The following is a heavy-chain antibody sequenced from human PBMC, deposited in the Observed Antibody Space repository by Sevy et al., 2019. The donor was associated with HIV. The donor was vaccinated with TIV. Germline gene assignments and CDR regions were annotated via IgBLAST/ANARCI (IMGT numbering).Heavy chain of an antibody. CDR2: IYYSGST. J-gene: IGHJ5*02. V-gene: IGHV4-39*01. Sequence: SETLSLTCTVSGGSISSSSYYWGWIRQPPGKGLEWIGSIYYSGSTYYNPSLKSRVTISVDTSRNQFSRKLSSVTAAETAVYYGAGQQFWSGYYLGWFDPWGQGTLVTVSS. D-gene: IGHD3-3*02. CDR1: GGSISSSSYY. CDR3: AGQQFWSGYYLGWFDP.